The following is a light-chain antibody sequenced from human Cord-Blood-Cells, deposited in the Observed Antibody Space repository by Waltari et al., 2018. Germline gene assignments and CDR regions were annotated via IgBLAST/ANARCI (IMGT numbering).Light chain of an antibody. J-gene: IGKJ4*01. V-gene: IGKV1-5*03. CDR2: KAS. CDR1: QSISSW. Sequence: DIQMTQSPSTLSASVGDRVTITCRASQSISSWLAWDQQKPGKAPKLLIYKASSLESVVPSRFSGSGSGTEFSLAISSLQPDDFATYYCQQYNSYSTVGGGTKVEIK. CDR3: QQYNSYST.